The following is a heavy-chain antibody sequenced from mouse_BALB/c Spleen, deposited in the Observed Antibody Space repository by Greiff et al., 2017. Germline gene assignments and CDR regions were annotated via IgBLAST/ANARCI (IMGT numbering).Heavy chain of an antibody. J-gene: IGHJ4*01. CDR1: GYTFSSYW. D-gene: IGHD2-14*01. V-gene: IGHV1-9*01. CDR3: ASWVRRESYYAMDY. CDR2: ILPGSGST. Sequence: VQGVESGAELMKPGASVKISCKATGYTFSSYWIEWVKQRPGHGLEWIGEILPGSGSTNYNEKFKGKATFTADTSSNTAYMQLSSLTSEDSAVYYCASWVRRESYYAMDYWGQGTSVTVSS.